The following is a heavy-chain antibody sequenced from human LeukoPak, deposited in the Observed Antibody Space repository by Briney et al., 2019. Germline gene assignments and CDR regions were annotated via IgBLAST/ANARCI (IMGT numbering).Heavy chain of an antibody. Sequence: GGSLRLSCAASGFTFSSYAMHWVRQAPGKGLEWVAVISYDGSNKYYADSVKGRFTISRDNSKNTLYLQMNSLRAEDTAAYYCATSGRAAAGKRYFQHWGQGTLVTVSS. V-gene: IGHV3-30*14. CDR3: ATSGRAAAGKRYFQH. CDR2: ISYDGSNK. CDR1: GFTFSSYA. J-gene: IGHJ1*01. D-gene: IGHD6-13*01.